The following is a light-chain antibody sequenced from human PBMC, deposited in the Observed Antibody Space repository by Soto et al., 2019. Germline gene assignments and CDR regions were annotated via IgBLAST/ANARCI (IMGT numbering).Light chain of an antibody. V-gene: IGKV1-5*03. CDR1: ESISNF. Sequence: DIQMTQSPSTLSASVGDRVTITCRAGESISNFLAWYQQKPGKAPNLLIYKASSLESGVPSRFSGSGSGTEFTLTISSLQPDDFATYYCQPYNSYSRTFGQGTRWIS. J-gene: IGKJ1*01. CDR2: KAS. CDR3: QPYNSYSRT.